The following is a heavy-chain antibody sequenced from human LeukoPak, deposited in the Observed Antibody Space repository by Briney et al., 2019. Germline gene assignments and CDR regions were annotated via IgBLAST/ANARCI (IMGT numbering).Heavy chain of an antibody. CDR1: GFTFSSYD. J-gene: IGHJ4*02. V-gene: IGHV3-74*01. CDR3: TRGYPIFDY. D-gene: IGHD3-16*02. CDR2: INTDGSST. Sequence: GGSLRLSCAASGFTFSSYDMSWVRQAPGKGLVWVSRINTDGSSTSYADSVKGRFTISRDNAKNTLYLQMNSLRVEDTAVYYCTRGYPIFDYWGQGTLVTVSS.